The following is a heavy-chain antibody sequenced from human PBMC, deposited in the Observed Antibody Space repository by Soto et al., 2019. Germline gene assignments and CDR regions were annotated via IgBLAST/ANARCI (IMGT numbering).Heavy chain of an antibody. CDR1: GGTFSSYT. V-gene: IGHV1-69*08. Sequence: QVQLVQSGAEVKKPGSSVKVSCKASGGTFSSYTISWVRQAPGQGLEWMGRIIPILGIANYAQKFQGRVTITADKSTSTADMELSSLSAEDTAVYYCARDLPYCSGGSCYSRWFDPWGQGTLVTVSS. CDR2: IIPILGIA. CDR3: ARDLPYCSGGSCYSRWFDP. D-gene: IGHD2-15*01. J-gene: IGHJ5*02.